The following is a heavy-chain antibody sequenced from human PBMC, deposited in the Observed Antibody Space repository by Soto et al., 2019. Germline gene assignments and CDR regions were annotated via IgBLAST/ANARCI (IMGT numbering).Heavy chain of an antibody. J-gene: IGHJ5*02. CDR1: GYTFTGYY. CDR2: INPNSGGT. CDR3: ARELYSSGWSLTP. V-gene: IGHV1-2*04. D-gene: IGHD6-19*01. Sequence: GASVKVSCKASGYTFTGYYMHWVRQAPGQGLEWMGWINPNSGGTNYAQKFQGWVTMTRDTSISTAYMELSRLRSDDTAAYYCARELYSSGWSLTPWGQGTLVTVAS.